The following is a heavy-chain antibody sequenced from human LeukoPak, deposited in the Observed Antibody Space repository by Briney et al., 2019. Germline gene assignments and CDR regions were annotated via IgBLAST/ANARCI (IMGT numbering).Heavy chain of an antibody. J-gene: IGHJ4*02. CDR1: EFTFSNYA. CDR3: TRDAYNFNDFDY. D-gene: IGHD5-24*01. CDR2: VSSHGNDG. Sequence: PGGSLRLSCAVSEFTFSNYAMHWVRQPPGKGLEWVAVVSSHGNDGYYADSVRGRFTISRDNSKNTLYLQIDSLRLEDTAVYYCTRDAYNFNDFDYSGQGTLVTVSS. V-gene: IGHV3-30*17.